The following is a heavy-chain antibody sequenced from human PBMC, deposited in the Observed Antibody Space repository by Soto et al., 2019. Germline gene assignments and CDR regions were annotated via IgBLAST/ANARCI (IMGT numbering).Heavy chain of an antibody. CDR1: GYTFTGYY. V-gene: IGHV1-2*02. Sequence: GASVKVSCKASGYTFTGYYMHWVRQAPGQGLEWMGWINPNSGGTNYAQKFQGRVTMTGDTSISTAYMELSRLRSDDTAVYYCARDLPEYNWNYGRQFPHNWFDPWGQGTLVTVSS. CDR2: INPNSGGT. D-gene: IGHD1-7*01. J-gene: IGHJ5*02. CDR3: ARDLPEYNWNYGRQFPHNWFDP.